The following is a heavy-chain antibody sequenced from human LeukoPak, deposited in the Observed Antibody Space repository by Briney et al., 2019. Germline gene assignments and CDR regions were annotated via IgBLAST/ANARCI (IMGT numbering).Heavy chain of an antibody. J-gene: IGHJ4*02. V-gene: IGHV3-23*01. Sequence: GGSLRLSCEASGFTFSNYAMSWVRQAPGKGLEWVSAMSGSGGMTYSADSVKGRFTISRDNSKNTLDLQMNSLRADDTAVYYCAKVGSYHDFDYWGQGTLVTVSS. D-gene: IGHD3-22*01. CDR1: GFTFSNYA. CDR3: AKVGSYHDFDY. CDR2: MSGSGGMT.